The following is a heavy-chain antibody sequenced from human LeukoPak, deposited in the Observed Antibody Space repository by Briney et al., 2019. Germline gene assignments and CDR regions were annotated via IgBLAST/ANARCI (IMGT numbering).Heavy chain of an antibody. J-gene: IGHJ6*03. D-gene: IGHD2-15*01. CDR3: ARRVGSYMDV. Sequence: SETLSLTCTVSGGSIISSSYYWGWIRQPPGKGLEWIGSIYYTGSTYYNPSLRSRVTISVDTSRNQFSLKLSSVTAADTAVYYCARRVGSYMDVWGKGTTVTVSS. V-gene: IGHV4-39*01. CDR2: IYYTGST. CDR1: GGSIISSSYY.